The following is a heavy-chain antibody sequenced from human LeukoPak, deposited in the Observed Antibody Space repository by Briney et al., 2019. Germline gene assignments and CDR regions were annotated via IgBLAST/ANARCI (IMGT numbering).Heavy chain of an antibody. Sequence: PGGSLRLSCAASGFTFSGAWMHWVRQAPGKGLVWVSRINNDGSSTRYVDSVKGRFTISRDNAKNTLYLQMNSLRAEDTAVYYCAKGGATVIDYWGQGTLVTVSS. D-gene: IGHD4-17*01. CDR1: GFTFSGAW. CDR2: INNDGSST. V-gene: IGHV3-74*01. CDR3: AKGGATVIDY. J-gene: IGHJ4*02.